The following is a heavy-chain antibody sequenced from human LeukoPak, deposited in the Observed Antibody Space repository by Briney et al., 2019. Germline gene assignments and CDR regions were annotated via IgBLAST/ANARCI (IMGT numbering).Heavy chain of an antibody. D-gene: IGHD1-26*01. J-gene: IGHJ5*02. CDR3: ARHEYSGSYYGLSWFDP. CDR2: IYYSGST. Sequence: SETLSLTCTVSGGSISSSPYYWGWIRQPPGKGLEWIGSIYYSGSTYYNPSLKSRVTISVDTSKNHFSLKLSSVTAADTAVYYCARHEYSGSYYGLSWFDPWGQGTLVTVSS. CDR1: GGSISSSPYY. V-gene: IGHV4-39*01.